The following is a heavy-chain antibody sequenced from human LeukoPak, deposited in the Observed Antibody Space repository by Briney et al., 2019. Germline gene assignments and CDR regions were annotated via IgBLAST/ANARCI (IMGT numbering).Heavy chain of an antibody. CDR3: AIRESGWGFDY. CDR2: IYYSGST. Sequence: SETLSLTCTVSGYSISSGYYWGWIRQPPGKGLEWIGSIYYSGSTYYNPSLKSRVTISVDTSKNQFSLKLSSVTAADTAVYYCAIRESGWGFDYWGQGTLVTVSS. CDR1: GYSISSGYY. V-gene: IGHV4-38-2*02. D-gene: IGHD6-19*01. J-gene: IGHJ4*02.